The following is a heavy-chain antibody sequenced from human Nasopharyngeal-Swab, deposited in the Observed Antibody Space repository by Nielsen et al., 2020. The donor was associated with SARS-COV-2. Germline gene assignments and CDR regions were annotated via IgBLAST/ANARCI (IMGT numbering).Heavy chain of an antibody. CDR3: ARLPLTQSGELLKFDW. CDR2: INHSGSA. J-gene: IGHJ4*02. Sequence: GSLSLSCAVYSGSFSGNYWSWVRQPPGKGLEWIGDINHSGSAKYNPSLESRVTISVDTSKNQFSLKLTSVTAADTAVYYCARLPLTQSGELLKFDWWGQGTLVTVSS. V-gene: IGHV4-34*01. D-gene: IGHD3-10*01. CDR1: SGSFSGNY.